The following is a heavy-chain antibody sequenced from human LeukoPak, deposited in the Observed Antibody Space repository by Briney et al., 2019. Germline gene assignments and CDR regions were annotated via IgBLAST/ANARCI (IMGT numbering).Heavy chain of an antibody. CDR2: IRSKAYSYAT. D-gene: IGHD6-13*01. V-gene: IGHV3-73*01. J-gene: IGHJ4*02. CDR3: TRVGAADDN. CDR1: GLTFSVSA. Sequence: GGSLKLSCVGSGLTFSVSAMHWVRQASGKGLEWVGRIRSKAYSYATEYAASVKGRFTISRDDSKNTAYLQMNSLKTEDTAVYYRTRVGAADDNWGQGTLVTVSS.